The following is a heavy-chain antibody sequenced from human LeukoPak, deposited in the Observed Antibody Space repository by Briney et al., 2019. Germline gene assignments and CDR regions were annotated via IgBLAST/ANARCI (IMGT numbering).Heavy chain of an antibody. Sequence: GASVKVSCKVSGYTLTELSMHWVRQAPGKGLEWMGGFDPEDGETIYAQRFQGRVIMTEDTSRDTAYMELSSLRSEDTAMYYCASSPPIVAARYYWGQGTLVTVSS. CDR1: GYTLTELS. J-gene: IGHJ4*02. CDR3: ASSPPIVAARYY. V-gene: IGHV1-24*01. D-gene: IGHD6-6*01. CDR2: FDPEDGET.